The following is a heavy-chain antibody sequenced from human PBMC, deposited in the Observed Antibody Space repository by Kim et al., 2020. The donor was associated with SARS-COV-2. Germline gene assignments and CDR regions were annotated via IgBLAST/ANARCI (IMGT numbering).Heavy chain of an antibody. CDR2: ISAYNGNT. CDR1: GYTFTSYG. Sequence: ASVKVSCKASGYTFTSYGISWVRQAPGQGLEWMGWISAYNGNTNYAQKFQGRVTMTTDTSTSTAYMELRSLRSDDTAVYYCARQVCGGDCYSWEYYYGMDVWGQGTTVTVSS. V-gene: IGHV1-18*04. D-gene: IGHD2-21*02. CDR3: ARQVCGGDCYSWEYYYGMDV. J-gene: IGHJ6*02.